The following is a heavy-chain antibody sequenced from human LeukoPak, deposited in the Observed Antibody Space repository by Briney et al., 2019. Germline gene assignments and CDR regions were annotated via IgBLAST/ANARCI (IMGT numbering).Heavy chain of an antibody. CDR1: GGSISSHY. Sequence: SETLSLTCTVSGGSISSHYWSWIRQPPGKGLEWIGYIYYSGSTNYNPSLKSRVTISVDTSKNQFSLKLSSVTAADTAVYYCAREDSSGSGPYYYYGMDVWGQGTTVTVSS. CDR3: AREDSSGSGPYYYYGMDV. CDR2: IYYSGST. V-gene: IGHV4-59*11. J-gene: IGHJ6*02. D-gene: IGHD3-22*01.